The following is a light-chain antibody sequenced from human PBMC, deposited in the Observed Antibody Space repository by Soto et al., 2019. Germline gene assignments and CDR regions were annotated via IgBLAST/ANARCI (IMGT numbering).Light chain of an antibody. CDR2: DVS. J-gene: IGLJ1*01. V-gene: IGLV2-14*01. CDR1: SSEVGGYNY. Sequence: QSALTQPASVSGSPGQSITISCTGTSSEVGGYNYVSWYQQHPGKAPKLMIYDVSNRPAGVSNRFSGSKSGNTASLTISGGQAEDEADYYCSSYTSSSTNVFGTGTKLTVL. CDR3: SSYTSSSTNV.